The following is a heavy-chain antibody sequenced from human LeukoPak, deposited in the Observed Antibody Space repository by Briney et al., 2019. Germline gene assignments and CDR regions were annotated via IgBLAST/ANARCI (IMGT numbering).Heavy chain of an antibody. CDR1: GFTVSSNY. D-gene: IGHD4-17*01. J-gene: IGHJ4*02. CDR2: ISGSPRST. V-gene: IGHV3-23*01. Sequence: GGSLRLSCAASGFTVSSNYMSWVRQAPGKGLEWVSDISGSPRSTSYADSLNSRFTISTHNSKTTLYLQMNSLRAEHTAVYYCAKDLAVTTDYWGQGTLVTVSS. CDR3: AKDLAVTTDY.